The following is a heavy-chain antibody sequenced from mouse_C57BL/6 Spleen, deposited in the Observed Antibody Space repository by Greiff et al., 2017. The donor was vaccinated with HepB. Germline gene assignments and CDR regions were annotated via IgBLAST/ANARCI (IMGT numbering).Heavy chain of an antibody. Sequence: VQLQQSGAELVRPGASVKVSCKASGYAFTNYLIAWVKQRPGQGLEWIGVINPGSGGTNYNEKFKGKATLTADKSSSTAYMQLSSLTSEDSAVYFCARSYDYALFAYWGQGTLVTVSA. V-gene: IGHV1-54*01. CDR2: INPGSGGT. D-gene: IGHD2-4*01. J-gene: IGHJ3*01. CDR1: GYAFTNYL. CDR3: ARSYDYALFAY.